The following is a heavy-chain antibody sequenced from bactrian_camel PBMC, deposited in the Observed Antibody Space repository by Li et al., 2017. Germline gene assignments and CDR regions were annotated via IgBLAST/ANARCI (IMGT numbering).Heavy chain of an antibody. V-gene: IGHV3S40*01. Sequence: LRLSCTASGYARNNDYMAWFRQTPGKEREGVAAIHSQGHFTRYADSVKGRFTFSQDNAKKTVYLQMNSLKSEDTATYYCARVVWNGRCNLAEYLYWGQGTQVTVS. CDR2: IHSQGHFT. J-gene: IGHJ4*01. CDR3: ARVVWNGRCNLAEYLY. D-gene: IGHD2*01. CDR1: GYARNNDY.